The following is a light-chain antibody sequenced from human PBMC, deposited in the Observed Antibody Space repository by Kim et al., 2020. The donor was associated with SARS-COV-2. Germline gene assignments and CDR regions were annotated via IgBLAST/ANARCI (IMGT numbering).Light chain of an antibody. CDR1: SGSIASNY. V-gene: IGLV6-57*04. J-gene: IGLJ3*02. CDR2: EDN. CDR3: QSYDSSNHWV. Sequence: NFMLTQPHSVSESPGKTVTISCTHSSGSIASNYVQWYQQRPGSAPTTVIYEDNQRPSGVPDRFSGSIDSSSNSASLTISGLKTEDEADYYCQSYDSSNHWVFGGGTQRPS.